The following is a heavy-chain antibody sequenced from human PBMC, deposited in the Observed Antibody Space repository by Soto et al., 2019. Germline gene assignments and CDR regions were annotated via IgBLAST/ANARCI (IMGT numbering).Heavy chain of an antibody. CDR1: CYTFSNYG. Sequence: QVQLVQSGGEVQRPGASVKVYCKTSCYTFSNYGITWVRQAPGQPLEWLGWISLYSDGTNYAQKLQGRVSMTTDTSTTTAYMELRSLRSDDTAVYYCARVVPGAEAWFGPWGQVTLVTVSS. J-gene: IGHJ5*02. D-gene: IGHD2-2*01. V-gene: IGHV1-18*01. CDR3: ARVVPGAEAWFGP. CDR2: ISLYSDGT.